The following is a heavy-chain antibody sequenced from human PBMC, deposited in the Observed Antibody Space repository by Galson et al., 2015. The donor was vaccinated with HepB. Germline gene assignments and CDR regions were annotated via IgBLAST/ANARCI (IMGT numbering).Heavy chain of an antibody. CDR2: IYPGDSDT. J-gene: IGHJ5*02. V-gene: IGHV5-51*01. D-gene: IGHD3-10*01. CDR3: ARHGVYYPEANWFDP. Sequence: QSGAEVKKPGESLKISCKGFGSSFTSYWIGWVRQMPGKGLEWMGIIYPGDSDTRYSPSFQGQVTIPADKSISTAYLQWSSLKASDTAMYYCARHGVYYPEANWFDPWGQGTLVTVSS. CDR1: GSSFTSYW.